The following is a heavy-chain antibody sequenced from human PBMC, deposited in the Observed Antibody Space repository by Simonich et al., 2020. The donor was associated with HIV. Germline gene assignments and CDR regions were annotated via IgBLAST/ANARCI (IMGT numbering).Heavy chain of an antibody. Sequence: QVQLVQSGAEVKKPGASVKVSCKASGYTFIGYYMHWVRQAPGQGLEWMGRVTPNRGGTNYAQKVQGRVTMTRDTSISTAYMELSRLRSDDTAVYYCARSRSGPFDAFDIWGQGTMVTVSS. D-gene: IGHD3-3*01. V-gene: IGHV1-2*06. CDR2: VTPNRGGT. J-gene: IGHJ3*02. CDR3: ARSRSGPFDAFDI. CDR1: GYTFIGYY.